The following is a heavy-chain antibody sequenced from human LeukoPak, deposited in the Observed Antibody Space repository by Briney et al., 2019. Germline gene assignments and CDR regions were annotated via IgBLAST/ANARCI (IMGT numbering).Heavy chain of an antibody. CDR2: ISYDGSNK. Sequence: GGSLRLSCAASGFTFSSYAMHWVRQAPGKGLEWVAVISYDGSNKYYADSVKGRFTISRDNSKNTLYLQMNSLRAEDTAVYYCARAIGLYYYYYMDVWGKGTTVTVSS. CDR1: GFTFSSYA. D-gene: IGHD3/OR15-3a*01. CDR3: ARAIGLYYYYYMDV. J-gene: IGHJ6*03. V-gene: IGHV3-30*04.